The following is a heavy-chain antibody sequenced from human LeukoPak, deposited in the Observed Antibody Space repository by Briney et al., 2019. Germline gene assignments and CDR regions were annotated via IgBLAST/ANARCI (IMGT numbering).Heavy chain of an antibody. D-gene: IGHD3-10*01. Sequence: PGGSLRLSCAASGFTFSSYGMHWVRQAPGKGLEWVSAISGSGGSTYYADSVKGRFTISRDNSKNTLYLQMNSLRAEDTAVYYCAKNVLLWFGESSYFDYWGQGTLVTVSS. V-gene: IGHV3-23*01. J-gene: IGHJ4*02. CDR1: GFTFSSYG. CDR3: AKNVLLWFGESSYFDY. CDR2: ISGSGGST.